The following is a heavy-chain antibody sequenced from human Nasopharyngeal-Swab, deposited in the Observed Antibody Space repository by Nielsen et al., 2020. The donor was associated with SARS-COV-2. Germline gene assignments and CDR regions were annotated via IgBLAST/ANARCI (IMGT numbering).Heavy chain of an antibody. V-gene: IGHV3-15*01. CDR1: GFTFSNAW. Sequence: GESLKISCAASGFTFSNAWMSWVRQAPGKGLEWVGRIKSKTDGGTTDYAAPVKGRFTISRDDSKNTLYLQMNSLKTEDTAVYYCTTVGWQLVFLDYWGQGTLVTVSS. CDR2: IKSKTDGGTT. CDR3: TTVGWQLVFLDY. J-gene: IGHJ4*02. D-gene: IGHD6-6*01.